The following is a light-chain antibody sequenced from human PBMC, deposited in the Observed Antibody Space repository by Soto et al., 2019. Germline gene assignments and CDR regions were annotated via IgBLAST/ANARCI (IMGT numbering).Light chain of an antibody. CDR2: DDS. J-gene: IGLJ1*01. CDR3: QVWDRTSNHYV. V-gene: IGLV3-21*02. CDR1: NIGSKS. Sequence: SYELTQPPSVSVAPGQTVRVTCGGKNIGSKSVHWYQQKPGQAPVLVVYDDSDRPSRIPVRFSGSNSGNTATLTISRVEAGDEADYHCQVWDRTSNHYVFGSGTKLTVL.